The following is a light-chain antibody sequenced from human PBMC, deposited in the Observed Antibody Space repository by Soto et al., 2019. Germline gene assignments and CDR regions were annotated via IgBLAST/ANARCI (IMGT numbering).Light chain of an antibody. Sequence: EIVMTQSPAILSVSPGERATLSCRASQSVSSNLAWYQQKPGQAPRLLIHGASTRATGIPARFSGSGSGTEFTLTISSLQSEDFAVYYCQQYNNWPSMYTFGQGTKLEIK. V-gene: IGKV3-15*01. CDR1: QSVSSN. J-gene: IGKJ2*01. CDR3: QQYNNWPSMYT. CDR2: GAS.